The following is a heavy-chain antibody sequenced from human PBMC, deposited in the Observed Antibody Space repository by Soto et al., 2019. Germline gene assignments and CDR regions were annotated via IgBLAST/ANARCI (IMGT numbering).Heavy chain of an antibody. Sequence: GASVKVSCKASGGSLSTNPISWVRQAPGQGLEWMGGTGSGTGPGNHAQKFQGRLTVTADKSTSTVYMELTNLSSEDTAVYYCARRHSAGFFRFFDSWGQGTLVTVSS. D-gene: IGHD3-9*01. CDR3: ARRHSAGFFRFFDS. CDR2: TGSGTGPG. CDR1: GGSLSTNP. V-gene: IGHV1-69*06. J-gene: IGHJ4*02.